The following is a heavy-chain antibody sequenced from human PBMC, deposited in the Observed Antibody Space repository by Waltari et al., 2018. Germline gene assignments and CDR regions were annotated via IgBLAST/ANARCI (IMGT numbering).Heavy chain of an antibody. D-gene: IGHD6-13*01. Sequence: QLQLQESGPGLVKPSATLSLTCTVSGGSIRSDSYYWAWIRQAPGTGRAWIGSIFYSGGTYYKPSLKSRVTISVDTSKNQFSLKLSSVTAADTALYFCARHDLYSSRKFDPWGQGTLVTVSS. CDR1: GGSIRSDSYY. CDR2: IFYSGGT. V-gene: IGHV4-39*01. CDR3: ARHDLYSSRKFDP. J-gene: IGHJ5*02.